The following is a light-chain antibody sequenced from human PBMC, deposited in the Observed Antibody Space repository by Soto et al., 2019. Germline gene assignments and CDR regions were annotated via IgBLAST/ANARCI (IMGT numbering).Light chain of an antibody. Sequence: EIMMTQSPATVSVSPGERATLSCRASQSIRTNVAWYQQKPGQALRLLIYDASTRATGLSSRFSGSGSGTEFTLTISSLQSEDVAIYYCQQHNDWPPLTFGGGTRLEI. J-gene: IGKJ4*01. CDR3: QQHNDWPPLT. CDR2: DAS. V-gene: IGKV3-15*01. CDR1: QSIRTN.